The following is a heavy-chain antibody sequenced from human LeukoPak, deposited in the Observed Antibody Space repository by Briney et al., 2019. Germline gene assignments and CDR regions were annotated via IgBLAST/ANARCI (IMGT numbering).Heavy chain of an antibody. D-gene: IGHD2-2*02. V-gene: IGHV4-30-4*01. CDR2: IYSSGDT. J-gene: IGHJ4*02. CDR1: GGSISSGDSS. CDR3: ARTPGYCSGTNCYIGY. Sequence: SETLSLTCTVSGGSISSGDSSWSWIRQPPGKGLEWIGYIYSSGDTYYNPSLKSRVTISVDTSKNQFSLRLSSVTAADTAVHYCARTPGYCSGTNCYIGYWGQGTLVTVSS.